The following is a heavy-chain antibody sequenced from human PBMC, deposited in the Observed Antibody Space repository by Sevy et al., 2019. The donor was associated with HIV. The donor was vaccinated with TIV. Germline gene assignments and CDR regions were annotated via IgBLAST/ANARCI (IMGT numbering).Heavy chain of an antibody. V-gene: IGHV3-21*01. Sequence: GGSLRLSCAASGFTFSSYSMNWVRQAPGKGLEWVSSISGSSNYIYYADSVKGRFTISRDNAKNSLYLQMNSLRAEDTAVYYCARDPRNYYGSGGDYWGQGTLVTVSS. D-gene: IGHD3-10*01. J-gene: IGHJ4*02. CDR3: ARDPRNYYGSGGDY. CDR2: ISGSSNYI. CDR1: GFTFSSYS.